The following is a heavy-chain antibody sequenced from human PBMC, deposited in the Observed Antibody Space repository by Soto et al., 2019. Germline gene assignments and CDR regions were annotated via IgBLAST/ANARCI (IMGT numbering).Heavy chain of an antibody. J-gene: IGHJ4*02. CDR3: ARDKITGLFDY. CDR2: INHSGST. D-gene: IGHD2-8*02. CDR1: GGSFSGYY. Sequence: QVQLRQWGAGLLKPSETLSLTCAVYGGSFSGYYWTWIRQPPGTGLEWIGEINHSGSTNYNPSLKRRVTIAVDTPKNPFSLKLTSVTAADTAVYYCARDKITGLFDYWGQGTLVTVSS. V-gene: IGHV4-34*01.